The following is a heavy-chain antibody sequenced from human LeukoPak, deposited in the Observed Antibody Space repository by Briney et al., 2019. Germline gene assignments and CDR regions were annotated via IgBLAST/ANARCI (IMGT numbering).Heavy chain of an antibody. Sequence: PGGSLRLSCAASGFTFSSYAMTWVRQAPGEGLEWVSAISDRGDKTHYADSVKGRFTISRDNYKNTLYLQMSSLRAEDTAIYYCAKDWSSDYWGQGTLVTVSS. CDR3: AKDWSSDY. D-gene: IGHD1-1*01. J-gene: IGHJ4*02. CDR1: GFTFSSYA. CDR2: ISDRGDKT. V-gene: IGHV3-23*01.